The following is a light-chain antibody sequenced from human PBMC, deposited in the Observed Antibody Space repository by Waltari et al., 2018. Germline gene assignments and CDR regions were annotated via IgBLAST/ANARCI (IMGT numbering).Light chain of an antibody. CDR1: QSLGTN. CDR3: QQYERRPYS. CDR2: DSS. V-gene: IGKV3-15*01. J-gene: IGKJ2*03. Sequence: EIVMTQFPVSLSVFPGERATLFCRASQSLGTNVAWYQQRPGRAPRLLIYDSSIKAPGVPTRIRASGSGNEFSLVISSLRREDFAVYYCQQYERRPYSFGQGTKVDI.